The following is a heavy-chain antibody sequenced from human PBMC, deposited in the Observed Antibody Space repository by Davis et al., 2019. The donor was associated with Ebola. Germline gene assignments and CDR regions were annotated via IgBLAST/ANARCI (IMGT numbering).Heavy chain of an antibody. D-gene: IGHD5-18*01. J-gene: IGHJ4*02. Sequence: GGSLRLPCEAFGFIFSDYEMNWVRQTPGKGLEWVAYVGNSVDRIHYAASVKGRFTASRDNARHSLFLQMNNLKLEDTGVYYCVPGTWIRGQGMRVTVSA. CDR3: VPGTWI. CDR1: GFIFSDYE. CDR2: VGNSVDRI. V-gene: IGHV3-48*03.